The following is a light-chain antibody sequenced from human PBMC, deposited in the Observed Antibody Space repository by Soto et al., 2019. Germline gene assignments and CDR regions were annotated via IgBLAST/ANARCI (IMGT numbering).Light chain of an antibody. CDR2: EVS. J-gene: IGLJ1*01. CDR1: SSDVGAHNF. V-gene: IGLV2-14*01. Sequence: QSVLTQPASVSGSPGQSITISCTGTSSDVGAHNFVSWYQQHTGKAPKLMIYEVSNRPSGVSDRFSGSKSGNTASLTISGLQAEDVADYYCNSYTNTAARVFGTGTKVTVL. CDR3: NSYTNTAARV.